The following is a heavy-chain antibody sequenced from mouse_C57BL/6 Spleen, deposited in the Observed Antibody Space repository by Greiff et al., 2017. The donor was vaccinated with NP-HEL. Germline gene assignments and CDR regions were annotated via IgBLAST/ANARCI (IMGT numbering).Heavy chain of an antibody. Sequence: VQLQQPGAELVRPGTSVKLSCKASGYTFTSYWMHWVKQRPGQGLEWIGVIDPSDSYTNYNQKFKGKATLTVDTSSSTAYMQLSSLTSEDSAVYYCARWVLYDYGWDYWGKGTTLTVSS. V-gene: IGHV1-59*01. CDR3: ARWVLYDYGWDY. CDR2: IDPSDSYT. CDR1: GYTFTSYW. D-gene: IGHD2-4*01. J-gene: IGHJ2*01.